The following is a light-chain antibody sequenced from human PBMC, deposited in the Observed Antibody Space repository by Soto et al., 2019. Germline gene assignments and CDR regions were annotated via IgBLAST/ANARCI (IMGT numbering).Light chain of an antibody. CDR3: CSYRGSDTPYV. J-gene: IGLJ1*01. CDR1: SSDVGSYNL. Sequence: QSVLTQPASVSGSPGQSITISCTGTSSDVGSYNLVSWYQQHPGKAPTLVIYETTKRPSGVSPRFSGSKSGNTASLTISGLQPEDEADYFCCSYRGSDTPYVFGTGTMLTVL. V-gene: IGLV2-23*01. CDR2: ETT.